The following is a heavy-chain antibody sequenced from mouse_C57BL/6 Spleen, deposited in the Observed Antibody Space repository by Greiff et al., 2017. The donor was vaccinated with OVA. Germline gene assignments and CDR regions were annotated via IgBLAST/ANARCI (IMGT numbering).Heavy chain of an antibody. CDR3: ARGGDSYYFDY. V-gene: IGHV5-17*01. CDR1: GFTFSDYG. J-gene: IGHJ2*01. D-gene: IGHD3-3*01. CDR2: ISSGSSTI. Sequence: DVMLVESGGGLVKPGGSLKLSCAASGFTFSDYGMHWVRQAPEKGLEWVAYISSGSSTIYYADTVKGRFTISRDNAKNTLFLQMTRLRSEDTAMYYCARGGDSYYFDYWGQGTTLTVSS.